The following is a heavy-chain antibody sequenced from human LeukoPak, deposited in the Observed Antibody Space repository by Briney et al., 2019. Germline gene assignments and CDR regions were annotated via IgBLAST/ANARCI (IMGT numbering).Heavy chain of an antibody. V-gene: IGHV3-73*01. J-gene: IGHJ4*02. CDR1: GFTFSGSA. CDR3: ANYDNSGNYYVNY. CDR2: IRTKSNNYAT. Sequence: PGGSLRLSCAASGFTFSGSAMHWVRQASGKGLEGVGRIRTKSNNYATTYGASVKGRFTISRDDSKNTAYLQMNSLKTEDTAVYYCANYDNSGNYYVNYWGQGTLVTVSS. D-gene: IGHD3-22*01.